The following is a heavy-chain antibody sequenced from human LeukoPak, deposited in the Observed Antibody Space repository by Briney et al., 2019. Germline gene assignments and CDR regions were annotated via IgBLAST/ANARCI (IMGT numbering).Heavy chain of an antibody. Sequence: ASVKVSCKASGYTFTGYYMHWVRQAPGQGLEWMGWINPNSGGTNYAQKFRGRVTMTRDTSISTAYMELSRLRSDDTAVYYCARDLAVTSSPFDYWGQGTLVTASS. V-gene: IGHV1-2*02. CDR3: ARDLAVTSSPFDY. J-gene: IGHJ4*02. CDR2: INPNSGGT. CDR1: GYTFTGYY. D-gene: IGHD3-22*01.